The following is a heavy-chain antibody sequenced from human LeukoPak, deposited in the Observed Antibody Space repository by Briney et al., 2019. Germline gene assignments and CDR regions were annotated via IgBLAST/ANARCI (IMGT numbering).Heavy chain of an antibody. D-gene: IGHD6-13*01. CDR2: ISFHGSNK. CDR3: AKERGAAAATVYFDH. Sequence: PGGSLRLSCTASGFTFSTYGMHWVRQAPGKGLEWVAVISFHGSNKKYADSVKGRFTISRDNSKNTVYLQMNSLRAEDTAVYYCAKERGAAAATVYFDHWGQGTQVTVSS. V-gene: IGHV3-30*18. J-gene: IGHJ4*02. CDR1: GFTFSTYG.